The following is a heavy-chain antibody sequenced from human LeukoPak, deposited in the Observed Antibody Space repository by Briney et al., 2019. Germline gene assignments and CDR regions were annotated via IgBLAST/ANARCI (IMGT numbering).Heavy chain of an antibody. CDR2: ISAYNGNT. CDR1: GYTFNSYG. J-gene: IGHJ4*02. Sequence: ASVKVSCKASGYTFNSYGIIWVRQAPGHGLEWMGWISAYNGNTNYAQKFQGRVTMTTDTSTCTVYMEVRSLRSDDTAVYYCARTMSGTSSYFDYWGQGTLVTVSS. D-gene: IGHD3-3*01. CDR3: ARTMSGTSSYFDY. V-gene: IGHV1-18*01.